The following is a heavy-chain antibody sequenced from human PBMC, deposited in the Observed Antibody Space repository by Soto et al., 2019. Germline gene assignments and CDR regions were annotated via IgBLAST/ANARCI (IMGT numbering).Heavy chain of an antibody. V-gene: IGHV3-23*01. CDR2: ISGSGGST. D-gene: IGHD3-16*02. CDR1: GFTFSSYA. J-gene: IGHJ6*02. CDR3: AKDDYVWGSYRHQSDYYGMVV. Sequence: PGGSLRLSCAASGFTFSSYAMSWVRQAPGKGLEWVSAISGSGGSTYYADSVKGRFTISRDNSKNTLYLQMNSLRAEDTAVYYCAKDDYVWGSYRHQSDYYGMVVWGQATTFTVPS.